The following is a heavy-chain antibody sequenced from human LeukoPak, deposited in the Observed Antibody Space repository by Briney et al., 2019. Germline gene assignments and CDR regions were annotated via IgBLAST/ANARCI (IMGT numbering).Heavy chain of an antibody. V-gene: IGHV3-21*01. CDR2: ISGSSSYI. J-gene: IGHJ3*02. CDR1: GFTFSSYS. Sequence: GGSLRLSCAASGFTFSSYSMNWVRQAPGKELEWVSSISGSSSYIYYADSLKGRFTISRHNAKNSLYLQMNSLRAEDTAVYYCARVPAGVIGTKDAFDIWGQGTMVTVSS. D-gene: IGHD3-16*02. CDR3: ARVPAGVIGTKDAFDI.